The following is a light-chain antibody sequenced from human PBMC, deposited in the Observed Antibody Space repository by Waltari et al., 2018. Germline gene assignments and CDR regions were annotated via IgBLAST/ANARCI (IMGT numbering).Light chain of an antibody. CDR3: CSYAGSSTLV. Sequence: QSALTQPASVSGSPGQSITISCPCTTSDVGRYNLVSWYQQHPGKPPKLMIYEVSNRPSGVSNRFSGSKSGNTASLTISGLQAEDEADYYCCSYAGSSTLVFGGGTKLTVL. CDR1: TSDVGRYNL. J-gene: IGLJ2*01. V-gene: IGLV2-23*02. CDR2: EVS.